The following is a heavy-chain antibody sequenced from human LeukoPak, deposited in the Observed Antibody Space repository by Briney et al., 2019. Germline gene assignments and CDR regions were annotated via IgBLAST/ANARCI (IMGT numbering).Heavy chain of an antibody. CDR1: GFTFSSYA. Sequence: GGSLRLSCAASGFTFSSYAMSWVRQAPGKGLEWVSSISGSGGSTYYADSVKGRFTISRDNSKNTLYLQMNSLRAEDTAVYYCAKDPSGGSCYPDYWGQGTLVTVSS. J-gene: IGHJ4*02. CDR2: ISGSGGST. CDR3: AKDPSGGSCYPDY. D-gene: IGHD2-15*01. V-gene: IGHV3-23*01.